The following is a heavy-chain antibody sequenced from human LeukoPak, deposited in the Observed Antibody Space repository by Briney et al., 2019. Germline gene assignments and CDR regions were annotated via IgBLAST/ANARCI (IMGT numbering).Heavy chain of an antibody. Sequence: SETLSLTCTVSGGSISSGGYYWRWIRQHPEKGLEWIGYIYYSGSTYYNPSLKSRVTISIDTSKNQFSLKLNSVTAADTAVYYCARDEVDYGERDSYYYGVDVWGQGTTVTVSS. V-gene: IGHV4-31*03. D-gene: IGHD4-17*01. CDR3: ARDEVDYGERDSYYYGVDV. CDR2: IYYSGST. CDR1: GGSISSGGYY. J-gene: IGHJ6*02.